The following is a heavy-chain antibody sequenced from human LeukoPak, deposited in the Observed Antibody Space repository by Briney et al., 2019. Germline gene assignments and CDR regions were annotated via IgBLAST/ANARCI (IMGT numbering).Heavy chain of an antibody. V-gene: IGHV3-33*01. CDR2: IWYDGSNK. Sequence: PGRSLRLSCAASGFTFSSYGMHWVRQAPGKGLEWAAVIWYDGSNKYYADSVKGRFTISRDNSKNTLYLQMNSLRAEDTAVYYCARQYWDLGTDPIDYWGQGTLVTVSS. CDR3: ARQYWDLGTDPIDY. CDR1: GFTFSSYG. D-gene: IGHD1-26*01. J-gene: IGHJ4*02.